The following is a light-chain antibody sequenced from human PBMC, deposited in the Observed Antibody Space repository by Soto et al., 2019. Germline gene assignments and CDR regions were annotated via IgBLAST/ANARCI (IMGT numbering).Light chain of an antibody. J-gene: IGKJ5*01. Sequence: DIQMTQSPSSLSASVGDRVTITCQASQGISNFLNWYQQKSGKAPKLLIYDVSNLATGVSSRFSGSGSGTDFTFTISSLQPEDVATYYCQQYGNLPITFGQGTRLEIK. CDR2: DVS. CDR1: QGISNF. CDR3: QQYGNLPIT. V-gene: IGKV1-33*01.